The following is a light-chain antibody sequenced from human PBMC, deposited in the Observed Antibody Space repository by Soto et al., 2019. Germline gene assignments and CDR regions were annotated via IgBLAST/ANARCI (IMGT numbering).Light chain of an antibody. Sequence: QSVLTQPASVSGSPGQSITISCTGTSSDGGGYNYVSWYQQHPGKAPKLMIYDVSNRPSGVSNRFSGSKSGNTASLTISGLQAEDVADYYCSSYTSSSAVVFGGGTKLTVL. V-gene: IGLV2-14*01. J-gene: IGLJ2*01. CDR2: DVS. CDR3: SSYTSSSAVV. CDR1: SSDGGGYNY.